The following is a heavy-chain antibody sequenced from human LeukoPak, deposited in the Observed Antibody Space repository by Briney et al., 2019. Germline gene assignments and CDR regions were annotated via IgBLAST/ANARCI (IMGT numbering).Heavy chain of an antibody. CDR3: ARDRTRTTVIGPDVDY. CDR2: ISNSGRTI. Sequence: PGGSLRLSCAASGFTVSSNYMNWVRQAPGKGLEWVSYISNSGRTIKYADSVKGRFTISRDNAKNSLSLHMNSLRAEDTAVYYCARDRTRTTVIGPDVDYWGQGTLVTVSS. D-gene: IGHD4-17*01. J-gene: IGHJ4*02. V-gene: IGHV3-11*01. CDR1: GFTVSSNY.